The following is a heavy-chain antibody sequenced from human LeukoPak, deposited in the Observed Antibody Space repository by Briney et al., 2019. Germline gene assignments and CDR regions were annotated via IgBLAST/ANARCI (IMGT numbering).Heavy chain of an antibody. CDR1: GYSFTSYW. D-gene: IGHD3-9*01. CDR2: IDPSDSYT. Sequence: GESLKISCKGSGYSFTSYWISWVRQMPGKGLEWMGRIDPSDSYTNYSPSFQGHVTISADKSISTAYLQWSSLKASDTAIYYRARPRYFGYYYGMDVWGQGTTVTVSS. J-gene: IGHJ6*02. CDR3: ARPRYFGYYYGMDV. V-gene: IGHV5-10-1*01.